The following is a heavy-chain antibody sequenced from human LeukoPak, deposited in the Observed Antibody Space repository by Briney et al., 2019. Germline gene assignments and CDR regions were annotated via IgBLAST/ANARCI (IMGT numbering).Heavy chain of an antibody. CDR1: GFTVSSNY. CDR3: AKEFDYYGSGSYLPFDY. J-gene: IGHJ4*02. CDR2: ISSSSDYI. D-gene: IGHD3-10*01. V-gene: IGHV3-21*01. Sequence: GGSLRLSCAASGFTVSSNYMSWVRQAPGKGLEWVSSISSSSDYIYYADSVKGRFTISRDNAKNSLYLQMNSLRAEDMAVYYCAKEFDYYGSGSYLPFDYWGQGTLVTVSS.